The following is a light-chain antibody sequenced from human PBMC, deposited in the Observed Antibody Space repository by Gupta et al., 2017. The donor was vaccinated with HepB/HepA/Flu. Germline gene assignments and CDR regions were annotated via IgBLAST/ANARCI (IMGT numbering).Light chain of an antibody. CDR2: DNN. CDR1: RPNIGNNY. CDR3: GTWDSSLSAGFYV. V-gene: IGLV1-51*01. J-gene: IGLJ1*01. Sequence: QSVLTQPPSVSAAPGQKVTIPCSGSRPNIGNNYVSWYQQLPGTAPKLLIYDNNKRPSGIPDRFSGSKSGTSATLGITGLQTGDEADYYCGTWDSSLSAGFYVFGTGTKVTVL.